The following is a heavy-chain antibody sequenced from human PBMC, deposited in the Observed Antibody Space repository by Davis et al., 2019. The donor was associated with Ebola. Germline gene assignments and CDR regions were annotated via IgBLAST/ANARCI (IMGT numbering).Heavy chain of an antibody. D-gene: IGHD1-7*01. CDR1: GGSFSGYY. J-gene: IGHJ6*02. CDR3: ARVTGITGMDV. V-gene: IGHV4-34*01. CDR2: INHSGST. Sequence: MPSETLSLTCAVYGGSFSGYYWSWIRQPPGKGLEWIGEINHSGSTNYNPSLKSRVTISVDTSKNQFSLKLSSVTAADTAVYYCARVTGITGMDVWGQGTTVTVSS.